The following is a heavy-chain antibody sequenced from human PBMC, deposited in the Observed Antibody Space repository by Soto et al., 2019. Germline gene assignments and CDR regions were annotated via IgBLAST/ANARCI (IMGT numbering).Heavy chain of an antibody. J-gene: IGHJ2*01. V-gene: IGHV3-21*01. D-gene: IGHD4-17*01. CDR3: ARDPLISADYRGFFDL. CDR2: ISSSSSYI. CDR1: GFTFSSYS. Sequence: GGSLRLSCAASGFTFSSYSMNWVRQAPGKGLEWVSSISSSSSYIYYADSVKGRFTISRDNAKNSLYLQMNSLRAEDTAVYYCARDPLISADYRGFFDLWGRGTLVTVSS.